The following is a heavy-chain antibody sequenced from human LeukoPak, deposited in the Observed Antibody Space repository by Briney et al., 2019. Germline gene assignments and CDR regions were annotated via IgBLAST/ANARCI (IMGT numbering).Heavy chain of an antibody. CDR1: GGTFGSYT. D-gene: IGHD6-13*01. V-gene: IGHV1-69*02. CDR2: IIPILGIA. CDR3: ARAEYSSSWYSPYYFDY. J-gene: IGHJ4*02. Sequence: GASVKVSCKASGGTFGSYTISWVRQAPGQGLEWMGRIIPILGIANYAQKFQGRVTITADKSTSTAYMELSSLRSEDTAVYYCARAEYSSSWYSPYYFDYWGQGTLVTVSS.